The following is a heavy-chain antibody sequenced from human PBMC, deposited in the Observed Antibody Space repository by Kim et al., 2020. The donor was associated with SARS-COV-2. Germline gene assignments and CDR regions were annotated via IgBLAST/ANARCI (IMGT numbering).Heavy chain of an antibody. J-gene: IGHJ5*02. Sequence: GGSLRLSCAASGFTFSSYAMHWVRQAPGKGLEWVAVISYDGSNKYYADSVKGRFTISRDNSKNTLYLQMNSLRAEDTAVYYCARDPRIVVVTASPYSDPSFDPWGQGTLVTVSS. V-gene: IGHV3-30-3*01. CDR2: ISYDGSNK. D-gene: IGHD2-21*02. CDR1: GFTFSSYA. CDR3: ARDPRIVVVTASPYSDPSFDP.